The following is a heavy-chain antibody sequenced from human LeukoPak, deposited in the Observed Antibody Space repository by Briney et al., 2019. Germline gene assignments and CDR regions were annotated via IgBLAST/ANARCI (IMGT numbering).Heavy chain of an antibody. J-gene: IGHJ4*02. CDR3: ARDGGSHYFDY. D-gene: IGHD1-26*01. CDR1: GFTFSSYE. V-gene: IGHV3-48*03. Sequence: PGGSLRLSCAASGFTFSSYEMNWVRQAPGKGLEWVSYISSSGSTIYYADSVKGRFTISRDDAKNSLYLQMNSLRAEDTAVYYCARDGGSHYFDYWGQGTLVTVSS. CDR2: ISSSGSTI.